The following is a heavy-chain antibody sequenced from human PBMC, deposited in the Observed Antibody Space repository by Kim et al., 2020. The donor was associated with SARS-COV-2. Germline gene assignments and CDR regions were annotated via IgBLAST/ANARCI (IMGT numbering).Heavy chain of an antibody. Sequence: NSNPPLTSRVTISVDPSKNQFSRKLSSVTAADTAVYYCARAVTVPGYFDLWGRGTLVTVSS. CDR3: ARAVTVPGYFDL. D-gene: IGHD4-17*01. J-gene: IGHJ2*01. V-gene: IGHV4-61*02.